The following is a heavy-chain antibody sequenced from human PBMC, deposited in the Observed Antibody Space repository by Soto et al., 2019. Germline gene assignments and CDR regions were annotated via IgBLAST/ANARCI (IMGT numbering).Heavy chain of an antibody. D-gene: IGHD6-19*01. V-gene: IGHV5-10-1*01. CDR2: IDPDGSYI. CDR1: GYNFTSYW. Sequence: LGESLKISCKGSGYNFTSYWISWVRQMPGKGLEWMGRIDPDGSYIKYSPSFQGHVTFSADKSISTAYLQWSSLKASDTAMYYCARHERYSSDWPYYNWFDPWGQGTLVTVSS. CDR3: ARHERYSSDWPYYNWFDP. J-gene: IGHJ5*02.